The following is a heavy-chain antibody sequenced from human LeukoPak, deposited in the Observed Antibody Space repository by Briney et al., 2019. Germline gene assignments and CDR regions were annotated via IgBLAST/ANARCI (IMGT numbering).Heavy chain of an antibody. D-gene: IGHD3-16*01. V-gene: IGHV3-23*01. CDR3: AKGIGLRPPDY. Sequence: GGSLRLSCAASGFTFSTHAMSWVRQAPGKGLEWVSGISGGGGGTYYADSVKGRFTISRDNAKSTLYLQMNSLRAEDTALYYCAKGIGLRPPDYWGQGTLVTVSS. CDR2: ISGGGGGT. CDR1: GFTFSTHA. J-gene: IGHJ4*02.